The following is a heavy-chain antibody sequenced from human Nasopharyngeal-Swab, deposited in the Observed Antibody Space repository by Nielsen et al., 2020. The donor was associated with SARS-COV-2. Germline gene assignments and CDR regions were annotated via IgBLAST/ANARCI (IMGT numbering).Heavy chain of an antibody. CDR3: ARDVRPPYYYYGMDV. V-gene: IGHV1-18*01. CDR2: ISAYNGNT. J-gene: IGHJ6*02. D-gene: IGHD2-8*01. Sequence: ASVKVSCKASGYTFTGYGISWVRQAPGQGLEWMGWISAYNGNTNYAQKLQGRVTMTTDTSTSTAYMELRSLRSDDTAVYYCARDVRPPYYYYGMDVWGQGTTVTVSS. CDR1: GYTFTGYG.